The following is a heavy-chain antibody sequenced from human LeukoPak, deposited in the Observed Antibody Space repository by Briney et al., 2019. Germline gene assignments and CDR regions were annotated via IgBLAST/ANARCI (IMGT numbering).Heavy chain of an antibody. J-gene: IGHJ3*02. CDR1: GGSTSSGDYY. CDR3: ARDTLSYDFWSAPDAFDI. CDR2: IYYSGST. V-gene: IGHV4-30-4*01. Sequence: SETLSLTCTVSGGSTSSGDYYWSWIRQPPGKGLEWIGYIYYSGSTYYNPSLKSRVTISVDTSKNQFSLKLSSVTAADTAVYYCARDTLSYDFWSAPDAFDIWGQGTMVTVSS. D-gene: IGHD3-3*01.